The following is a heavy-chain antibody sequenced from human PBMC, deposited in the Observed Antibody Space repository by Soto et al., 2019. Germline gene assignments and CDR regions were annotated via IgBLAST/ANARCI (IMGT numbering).Heavy chain of an antibody. Sequence: GASVKVSCKASGYTFTSYAMHWVRQAPGQRLEWMGWINAGNGNTKYSQKFQGRVTITRDTSASTAYMELSSLRSEDTAVYYCARGGVRNYDILTGPTPLHYWGQGTLVTVSS. CDR1: GYTFTSYA. J-gene: IGHJ4*02. CDR3: ARGGVRNYDILTGPTPLHY. V-gene: IGHV1-3*01. D-gene: IGHD3-9*01. CDR2: INAGNGNT.